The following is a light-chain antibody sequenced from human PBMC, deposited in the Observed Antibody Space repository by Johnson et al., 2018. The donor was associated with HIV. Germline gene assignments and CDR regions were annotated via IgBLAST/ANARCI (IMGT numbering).Light chain of an antibody. J-gene: IGLJ1*01. CDR2: ENN. Sequence: QSVLTQSPSVSAAPGQKVTISCSGSSSNIGNNYVSWYQQLPGTAPKLLIYENNKRPSRIPDRFSGSKSGTSATLGITGLQTGDEADYYCGTWDNSLSTDAVVGTETNVTVL. V-gene: IGLV1-51*02. CDR1: SSNIGNNY. CDR3: GTWDNSLSTDAV.